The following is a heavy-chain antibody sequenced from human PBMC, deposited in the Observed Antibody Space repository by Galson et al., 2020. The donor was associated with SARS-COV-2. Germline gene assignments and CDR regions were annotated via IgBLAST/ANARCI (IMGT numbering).Heavy chain of an antibody. CDR1: GFTFTSSA. D-gene: IGHD4-17*01. CDR2: IVVGTGNT. J-gene: IGHJ4*02. CDR3: AALWAGMTTGGGY. V-gene: IGHV1-58*01. Sequence: SVKVSCKASGFTFTSSAVQWVRQARGQRLEWIGWIVVGTGNTNYAQNFQERVTITRAMSTNTAYMGLSSLRSEDTAVYYCAALWAGMTTGGGYWGQGTLVTVSS.